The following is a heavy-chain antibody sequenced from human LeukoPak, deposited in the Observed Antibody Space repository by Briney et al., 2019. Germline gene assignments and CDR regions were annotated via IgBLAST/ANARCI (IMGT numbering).Heavy chain of an antibody. CDR2: ISSSGSTI. D-gene: IGHD3-10*01. Sequence: GGSLRLSCAASGFTFSNYYMSWIRQAPGKGLEWVSYISSSGSTIYYADSVKGRFTISRDNAKNSLYLQMNSLRAEDTAVYYCASEDYYGSGSYGGYWGQGTLVTVSS. J-gene: IGHJ4*02. CDR1: GFTFSNYY. CDR3: ASEDYYGSGSYGGY. V-gene: IGHV3-11*01.